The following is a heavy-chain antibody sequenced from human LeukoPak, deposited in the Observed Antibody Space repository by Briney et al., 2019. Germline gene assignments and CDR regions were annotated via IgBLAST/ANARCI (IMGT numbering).Heavy chain of an antibody. V-gene: IGHV3-30*18. CDR3: AKGYYADYGDH. CDR1: GFTFSSYG. J-gene: IGHJ4*02. CDR2: IPYDGSNK. D-gene: IGHD4-17*01. Sequence: GRSLRLSCAASGFTFSSYGMHWVRQAPGKGLEWVAVIPYDGSNKDYADSVKGRCTIFRDNSKNTLYLQMNSRIVDDTAVYYCAKGYYADYGDHWGQGTLVTVSS.